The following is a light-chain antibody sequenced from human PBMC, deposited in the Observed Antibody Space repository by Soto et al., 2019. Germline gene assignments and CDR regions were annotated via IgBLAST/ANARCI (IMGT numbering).Light chain of an antibody. CDR3: QHLNSYPIT. V-gene: IGKV1-9*01. CDR2: EAS. CDR1: QGTSSH. J-gene: IGKJ5*01. Sequence: IQLTQSPSSLSASVGDRVTISCRASQGTSSHLAWYQQKPGTAPKLLIYEASTLQSRVPSRFSGSASGTDFTLTIISLQPEDFATYYCQHLNSYPITFGQGTRLEIK.